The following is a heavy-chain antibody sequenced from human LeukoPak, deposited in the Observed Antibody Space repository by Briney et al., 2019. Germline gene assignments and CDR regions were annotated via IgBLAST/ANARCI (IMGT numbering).Heavy chain of an antibody. CDR3: ARGRYCSRTSCYEGIFDH. CDR2: IYHSGST. CDR1: GVSISSYF. V-gene: IGHV4-59*01. D-gene: IGHD2-2*01. Sequence: PSETLSLTCNVSGVSISSYFWSWVRQPPGKGLEWIGYIYHSGSTYCNPSLESRVSISVDTSKNQFSLSLRSVTAADTAVYFCARGRYCSRTSCYEGIFDHWGQGALVSVSS. J-gene: IGHJ4*02.